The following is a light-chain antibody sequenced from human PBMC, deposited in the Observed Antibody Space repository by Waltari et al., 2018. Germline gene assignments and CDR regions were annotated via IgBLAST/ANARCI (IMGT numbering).Light chain of an antibody. CDR2: RSK. Sequence: QSVLTQPPSASGTPGPRPTISCSGSSSNIGRTSVYQYQQLPGRAPKLLIYRSKQRPSGVPDRFSGSKSGTSASLAISGLRSEDEADYYCAAWDDNLSGGVFGGGTELTVL. V-gene: IGLV1-47*01. J-gene: IGLJ3*02. CDR3: AAWDDNLSGGV. CDR1: SSNIGRTS.